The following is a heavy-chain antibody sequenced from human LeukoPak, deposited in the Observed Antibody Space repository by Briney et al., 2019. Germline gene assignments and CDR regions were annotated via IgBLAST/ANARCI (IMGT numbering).Heavy chain of an antibody. J-gene: IGHJ5*02. CDR1: GYSISSGYY. Sequence: SETLSLTCTVSGYSISSGYYWGWIRQPPGKGLEWIGSIYHSGSTYYNPSLKSPVTISVDTSKNQFSLKLSSVTAADTAVYYCARSIGEWFDPWGQGTLVTVSS. CDR2: IYHSGST. V-gene: IGHV4-38-2*02. CDR3: ARSIGEWFDP. D-gene: IGHD3-10*01.